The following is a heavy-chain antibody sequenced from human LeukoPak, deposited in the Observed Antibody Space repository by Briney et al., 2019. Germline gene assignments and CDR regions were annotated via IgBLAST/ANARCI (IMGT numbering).Heavy chain of an antibody. D-gene: IGHD5-18*01. J-gene: IGHJ4*02. V-gene: IGHV4-59*08. Sequence: SETLSLTCTVSGDSISSYYWSWIRQPPGKGLEWIGYIYYSGSTNYNPSLKSRVTISVDTSKNQFSLKLSSVTAADTAVYYCARYPDPAMVLRDFDYWGQGTLVTVSS. CDR1: GDSISSYY. CDR3: ARYPDPAMVLRDFDY. CDR2: IYYSGST.